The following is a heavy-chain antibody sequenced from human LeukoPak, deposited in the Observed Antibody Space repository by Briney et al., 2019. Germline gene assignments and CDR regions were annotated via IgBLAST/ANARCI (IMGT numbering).Heavy chain of an antibody. V-gene: IGHV1-2*02. J-gene: IGHJ4*02. D-gene: IGHD2-15*01. CDR2: INPNSGGT. CDR3: ASGYCSGGSCYPFDY. CDR1: GYTFTGYY. Sequence: ASVKVSCKASGYTFTGYYMHWVRQAPGQGLEWMGWINPNSGGTNYAQKFQGRVTKTRDTSISTAYMELSRLRSDDAAVYYCASGYCSGGSCYPFDYWAREPWSPSPQ.